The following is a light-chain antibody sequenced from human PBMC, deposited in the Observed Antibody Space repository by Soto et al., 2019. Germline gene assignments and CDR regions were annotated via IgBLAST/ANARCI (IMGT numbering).Light chain of an antibody. CDR1: SSDVGNYKY. V-gene: IGLV2-14*01. CDR2: EVS. CDR3: SSYTSSRTLV. J-gene: IGLJ1*01. Sequence: QSVLTQPASVSGSPGQSITISCTGTSSDVGNYKYVSWYQQHPGKAPKLMIYEVSNRPSGVSNRFSGSKSDNTASLTISGLQTDDGADYYCSSYTSSRTLVFGTGTKVTVL.